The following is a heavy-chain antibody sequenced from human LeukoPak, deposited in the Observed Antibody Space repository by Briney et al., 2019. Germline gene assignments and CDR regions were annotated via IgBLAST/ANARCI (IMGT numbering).Heavy chain of an antibody. V-gene: IGHV4-31*03. J-gene: IGHJ4*02. CDR3: ARDWGTYFDY. Sequence: SETLSLTCNVSGGTISSGGSRWSWIRQHPGKGLEWIGYIYYSGSTYYNPSLESRLTMSVDTSKNQFSLHLTSVTAADTAVYYCARDWGTYFDYWGQGTLVTVSS. CDR1: GGTISSGGSR. CDR2: IYYSGST. D-gene: IGHD7-27*01.